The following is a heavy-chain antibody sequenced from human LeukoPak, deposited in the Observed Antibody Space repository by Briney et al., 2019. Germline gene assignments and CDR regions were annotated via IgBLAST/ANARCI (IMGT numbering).Heavy chain of an antibody. CDR3: ARGRGSYSHY. D-gene: IGHD1-26*01. CDR1: GATITSGSSY. CDR2: ISYSGTT. V-gene: IGHV4-31*03. J-gene: IGHJ4*02. Sequence: PSETLSLTCSVSGATITSGSSYWSWIRQHPGTGLEWIGYISYSGTTYYTPSLKSRMTISIDTSENQFSLKLSSVTAADTAVYYCARGRGSYSHYWGQGTLVTVSS.